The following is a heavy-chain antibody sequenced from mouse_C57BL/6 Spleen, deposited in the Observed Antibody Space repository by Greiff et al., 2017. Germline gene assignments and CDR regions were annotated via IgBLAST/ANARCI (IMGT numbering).Heavy chain of an antibody. CDR3: ARRRPPYAMDY. CDR2: IYPGDGDT. V-gene: IGHV1-80*01. J-gene: IGHJ4*01. Sequence: QVQLQQSGAELVKPGASVKISCKASGYAFSSYWMNWVKQRPGKGLEWIGQIYPGDGDTNYNGKFKGKATLTADKSSSTAYMQLSSLTSEDSAVDCCARRRPPYAMDYWGQGTSVTVSS. CDR1: GYAFSSYW.